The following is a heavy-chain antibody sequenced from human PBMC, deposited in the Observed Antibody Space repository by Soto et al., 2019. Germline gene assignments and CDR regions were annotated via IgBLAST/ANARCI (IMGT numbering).Heavy chain of an antibody. CDR2: IYWDDDK. CDR3: AHSESGYSSSWSPGFDP. CDR1: GFSLSTSGVG. D-gene: IGHD6-13*01. Sequence: GSGPTLVNPTQTLTLACTFCGFSLSTSGVGVGWIRQPPGKALEWLALIYWDDDKRYSPSLKSRLTITKDTSKNKVVLTMTNMDPVDTATYYCAHSESGYSSSWSPGFDPWGQGTLVTVSS. J-gene: IGHJ5*02. V-gene: IGHV2-5*02.